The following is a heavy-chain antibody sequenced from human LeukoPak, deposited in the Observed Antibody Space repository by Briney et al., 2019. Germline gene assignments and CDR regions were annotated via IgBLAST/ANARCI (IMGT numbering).Heavy chain of an antibody. CDR1: GFTFTSNA. D-gene: IGHD2-15*01. V-gene: IGHV3-23*01. Sequence: GGSLRLSCTASGFTFTSNAMSWVRQAPVKGLEWVSTISASGGLTYYPDSVMGRFTISRDNSKNTLFLQMNSLRAEDTAIYYCARHSCSGGSCYSRYFQHWGQGTLVTVSS. CDR2: ISASGGLT. J-gene: IGHJ1*01. CDR3: ARHSCSGGSCYSRYFQH.